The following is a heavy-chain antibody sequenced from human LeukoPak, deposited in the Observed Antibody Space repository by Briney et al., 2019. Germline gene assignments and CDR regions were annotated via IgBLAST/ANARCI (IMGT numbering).Heavy chain of an antibody. CDR3: ARGGYCSSTSCYVTAFDP. J-gene: IGHJ5*02. V-gene: IGHV1-69*13. D-gene: IGHD2-2*03. Sequence: SVKVSCTASGGTFSSYAISWVRQAPGQGLEWMGGIIPIFGTANYAQKSQGRVTITADESTSTAYMELSSLRSEDTAVYYCARGGYCSSTSCYVTAFDPWGQGTLVTVSS. CDR2: IIPIFGTA. CDR1: GGTFSSYA.